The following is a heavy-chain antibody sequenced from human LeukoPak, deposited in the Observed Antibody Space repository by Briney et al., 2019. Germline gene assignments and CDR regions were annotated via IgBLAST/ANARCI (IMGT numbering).Heavy chain of an antibody. Sequence: LGESLKISCQGSGYSFPGYWIGWVRQMPGKGLEWMGIVFPGDTQTKYSPSFPGTVPLSADKSISPAYLQWSSLKASDTAMYYCARLRGSSLPPYYFDVWGRGTLVTVSS. V-gene: IGHV5-51*01. J-gene: IGHJ2*01. D-gene: IGHD1-14*01. CDR3: ARLRGSSLPPYYFDV. CDR2: VFPGDTQT. CDR1: GYSFPGYW.